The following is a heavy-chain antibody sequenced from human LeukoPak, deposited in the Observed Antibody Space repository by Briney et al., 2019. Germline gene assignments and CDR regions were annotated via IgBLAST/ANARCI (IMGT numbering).Heavy chain of an antibody. CDR3: AKMYSSGWDRLDY. CDR1: GFTFSSYA. D-gene: IGHD6-19*01. Sequence: PGGSLRLSCAASGFTFSSYAMSWVRQAPGKGLEWVPAISGSGGSTYYADSVKGRFTISRDNSKNTLYLQTNSLRAEDTAVYYCAKMYSSGWDRLDYWGQGTLVTVSS. CDR2: ISGSGGST. V-gene: IGHV3-23*01. J-gene: IGHJ4*02.